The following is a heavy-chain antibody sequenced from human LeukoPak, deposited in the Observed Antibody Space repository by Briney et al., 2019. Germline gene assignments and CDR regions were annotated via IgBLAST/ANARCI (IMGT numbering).Heavy chain of an antibody. D-gene: IGHD6-19*01. Sequence: GGSLRLSCAASGFTFSSYAMSWVRQAPGKGLEYVSAISGSGDITYYADSVKGRFTISRDNSKNTLYLQMSSLTPEDAAVYYCVRDGMAVAGTAPLDYWGQGILVTVSS. CDR3: VRDGMAVAGTAPLDY. V-gene: IGHV3-64D*09. CDR2: ISGSGDIT. CDR1: GFTFSSYA. J-gene: IGHJ4*02.